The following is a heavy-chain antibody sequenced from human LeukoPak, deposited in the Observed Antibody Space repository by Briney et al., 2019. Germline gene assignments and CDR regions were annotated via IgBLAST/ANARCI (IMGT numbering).Heavy chain of an antibody. J-gene: IGHJ4*02. V-gene: IGHV2-5*02. Sequence: SGPTLVKPTQTLTLTCTFSGFSLTTDGVGVGWIRQPPGKALECLALIYWDDDKRYKPSLKSRLTITKDTSNNQVVLTMTNMDVADTATFYCAHRLGESGNWNNGNFDYWGQGTLVTVSS. D-gene: IGHD1/OR15-1a*01. CDR1: GFSLTTDGVG. CDR3: AHRLGESGNWNNGNFDY. CDR2: IYWDDDK.